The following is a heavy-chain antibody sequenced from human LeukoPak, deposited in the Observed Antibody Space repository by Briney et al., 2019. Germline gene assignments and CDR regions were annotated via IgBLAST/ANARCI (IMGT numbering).Heavy chain of an antibody. D-gene: IGHD3-3*01. J-gene: IGHJ5*02. CDR3: ASGITIFGVVIS. CDR2: ISYDGSNK. Sequence: GGSLRLSCAASGFTFSSYAMHWVRQAPGKGLEWVAVISYDGSNKYYADSVKGRFTISRDNSKNTLYLQMNSLRAEDTAVYYCASGITIFGVVISWGQGTLVTVSS. V-gene: IGHV3-30*04. CDR1: GFTFSSYA.